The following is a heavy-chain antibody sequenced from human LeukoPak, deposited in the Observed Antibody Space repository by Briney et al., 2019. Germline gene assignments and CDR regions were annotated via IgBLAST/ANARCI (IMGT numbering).Heavy chain of an antibody. D-gene: IGHD2-8*01. CDR1: GFTFSSYA. J-gene: IGHJ3*02. V-gene: IGHV3-23*01. CDR3: AKAVGSCTNGVCYTRHDAFDI. Sequence: PGGSLRLSCAASGFTFSSYAMSWVRQAPGKGLEWVSAISGSGGSTYYADSVKGRFTISRDNSKNTLYLQMNSLRDEDTAVYYCAKAVGSCTNGVCYTRHDAFDIWGQGTMVTVSS. CDR2: ISGSGGST.